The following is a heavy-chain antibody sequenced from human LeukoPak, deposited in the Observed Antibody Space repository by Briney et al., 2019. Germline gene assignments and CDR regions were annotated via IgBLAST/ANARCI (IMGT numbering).Heavy chain of an antibody. V-gene: IGHV1-46*01. D-gene: IGHD3-22*01. CDR2: INPSGGST. Sequence: ASVKVSCKASGYTFTSYYMHWVRQAPGQGLEWMGIINPSGGSTSYAQKFQGRVTMTRDMSTSTVYMELSSLRSEDTAVYYCARAGDSSGYYYGHFDYWGQGTLVTVSS. J-gene: IGHJ4*02. CDR3: ARAGDSSGYYYGHFDY. CDR1: GYTFTSYY.